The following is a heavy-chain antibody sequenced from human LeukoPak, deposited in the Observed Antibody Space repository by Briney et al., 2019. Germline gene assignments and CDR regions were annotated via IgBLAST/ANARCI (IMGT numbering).Heavy chain of an antibody. CDR3: AGGQPPSYYDMDV. V-gene: IGHV3-23*01. CDR1: GFTFSTYA. CDR2: ISATGGTT. D-gene: IGHD6-13*01. J-gene: IGHJ6*02. Sequence: PGGSLRLSCAASGFTFSTYAMSWVRQAPGKGLEWVSAISATGGTTYYADSVKGRFTISRDNSKNTLYLQMNSLRAEDTAVYYCAGGQPPSYYDMDVWGQGTTVTISS.